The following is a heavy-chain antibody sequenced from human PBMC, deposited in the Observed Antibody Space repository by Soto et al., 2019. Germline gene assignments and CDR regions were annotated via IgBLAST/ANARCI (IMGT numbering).Heavy chain of an antibody. CDR1: GDSVSSNSAA. CDR2: TYYRSKWYN. Sequence: PSQTLSLTCAISGDSVSSNSAAWNWIRQSPSRGLEWLGRTYYRSKWYNDYAVSVKSRITINPDTSKNQFSLRLNSVTPEDTAVYYCARDYSGYDYYYYYYAMDVSGPGTMVTGSS. V-gene: IGHV6-1*01. D-gene: IGHD5-12*01. CDR3: ARDYSGYDYYYYYYAMDV. J-gene: IGHJ6*02.